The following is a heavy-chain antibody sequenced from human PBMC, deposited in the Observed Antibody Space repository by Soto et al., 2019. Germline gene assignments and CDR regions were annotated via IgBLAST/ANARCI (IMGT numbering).Heavy chain of an antibody. CDR3: ARDLPPIYY. Sequence: QVQLVQSGAEVKKPGASVKVSCKASGYTFTSYAMHWVRQAPGQRLEWMGWINAGNGNTKYSQKLQGRVTITRDTSASTAYMELSSLRSEDTAVYYCARDLPPIYYRGQGPLVTVSS. D-gene: IGHD3-3*01. CDR1: GYTFTSYA. CDR2: INAGNGNT. J-gene: IGHJ4*02. V-gene: IGHV1-3*01.